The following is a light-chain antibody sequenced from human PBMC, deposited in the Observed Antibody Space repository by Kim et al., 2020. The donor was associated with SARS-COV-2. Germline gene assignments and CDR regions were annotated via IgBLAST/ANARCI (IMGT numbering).Light chain of an antibody. Sequence: PGERATLSCRATESVSVNHLAWYQQKPDQAPRLLIYGVSRRATGIPDRFSGSGSATDFTLTISRLEPEDFAVYYCQQYGDSPRWTFGQGTKVDIK. CDR1: ESVSVNH. CDR3: QQYGDSPRWT. J-gene: IGKJ1*01. V-gene: IGKV3-20*01. CDR2: GVS.